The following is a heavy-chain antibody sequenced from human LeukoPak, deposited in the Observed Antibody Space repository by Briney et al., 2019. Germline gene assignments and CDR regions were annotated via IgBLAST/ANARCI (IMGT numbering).Heavy chain of an antibody. CDR3: ARGATTVYYYYYMDV. J-gene: IGHJ6*03. D-gene: IGHD4-11*01. CDR2: ISYTNSYI. CDR1: GFTFSSYN. Sequence: GGSLRLSCAASGFTFSSYNMNWVRQAPGKGLEWVSSISYTNSYIYYADSVKGRFTISRDNSKNTLYLQMNSLRPEDTAVFYCARGATTVYYYYYMDVWGKGTTVTVSS. V-gene: IGHV3-21*01.